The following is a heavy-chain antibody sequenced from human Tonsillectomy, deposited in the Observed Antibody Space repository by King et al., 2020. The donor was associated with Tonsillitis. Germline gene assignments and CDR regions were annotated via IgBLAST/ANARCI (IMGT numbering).Heavy chain of an antibody. Sequence: VQLQESGPGLVKPSETLSLTCIVSGGSITTYYWSWIRQPAGKGLEWIGHIYPYGTTKYNPALESRVTMSEDTSKNQFSLRLSSVTAADTAVYYCARDQSGDSDINAFEIWGQGTMVTVSS. V-gene: IGHV4-4*07. CDR2: IYPYGTT. CDR1: GGSITTYY. CDR3: ARDQSGDSDINAFEI. J-gene: IGHJ3*02. D-gene: IGHD2-15*01.